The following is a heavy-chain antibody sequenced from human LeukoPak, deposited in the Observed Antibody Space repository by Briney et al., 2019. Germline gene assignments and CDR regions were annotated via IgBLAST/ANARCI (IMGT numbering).Heavy chain of an antibody. V-gene: IGHV3-74*01. D-gene: IGHD2-8*01. CDR1: GFTFSNYL. J-gene: IGHJ3*02. CDR3: GRGGNGIDI. Sequence: GGSLRLSCAASGFTFSNYLMHWVRQAPRKGLVWVSRINSDESNTNSYADSVKGRFTISRDNAKNTLYLQMNSLRAEDTAVYFCGRGGNGIDIWGQGTTVIVSS. CDR2: INSDESNT.